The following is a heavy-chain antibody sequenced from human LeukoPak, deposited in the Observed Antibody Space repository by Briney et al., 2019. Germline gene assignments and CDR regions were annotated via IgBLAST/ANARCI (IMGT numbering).Heavy chain of an antibody. CDR2: IRYDGSNK. V-gene: IGHV3-30*02. CDR1: GYTFSIYG. CDR3: AKLAVAGDAFDI. J-gene: IGHJ3*02. D-gene: IGHD6-19*01. Sequence: GGSLRLSCAASGYTFSIYGMHWVRQAPGKGLEWVAFIRYDGSNKYYADSVKGRFTISRDNSKNTLYLQMNSLRAEDTAVYYCAKLAVAGDAFDIWGQGTMVTVSS.